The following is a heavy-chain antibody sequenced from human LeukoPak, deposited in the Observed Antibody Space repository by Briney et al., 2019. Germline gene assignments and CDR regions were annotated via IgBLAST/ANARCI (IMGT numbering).Heavy chain of an antibody. Sequence: GGSLRLPCAASGFTFSKTWMSWVRQTPEKGLEWVANIKEDGSAEYYVDSVKGRFTISRDNARNSLYLQMNSLRAEDTAIYYCAKDDDGYYWGQGILVTVSS. CDR2: IKEDGSAE. CDR3: AKDDDGYY. V-gene: IGHV3-7*04. D-gene: IGHD3-3*01. CDR1: GFTFSKTW. J-gene: IGHJ4*02.